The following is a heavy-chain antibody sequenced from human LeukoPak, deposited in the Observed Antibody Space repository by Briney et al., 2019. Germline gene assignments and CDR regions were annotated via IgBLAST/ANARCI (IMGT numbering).Heavy chain of an antibody. CDR1: GFTFSNYA. J-gene: IGHJ4*02. V-gene: IGHV3-64D*06. CDR2: ISSDGIST. Sequence: GGSLRLSCSASGFTFSNYAMHWVRQAPGKGLEYVSDISSDGISTFYADSVKGRFTISRDNSKNTLYLPMGSLRAEDKAVYHCVKTTTTFYYEYWGQGTLVTVSS. CDR3: VKTTTTFYYEY. D-gene: IGHD1-26*01.